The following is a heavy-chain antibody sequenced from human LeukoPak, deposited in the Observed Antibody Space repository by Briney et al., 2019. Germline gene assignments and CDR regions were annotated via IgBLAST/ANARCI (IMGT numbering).Heavy chain of an antibody. J-gene: IGHJ4*02. CDR3: ARLKYRSAWHWDY. D-gene: IGHD6-19*01. CDR1: GGSISSYY. V-gene: IGHV4-59*12. Sequence: PSETLSLTCTVSGGSISSYYWSWIRQPPGKGLEWIGYMYYSGSTNYNPSLKSRVSISVDTSTKQFSLKLSSVTAADTAVYYCARLKYRSAWHWDYWGQGTLVIVSS. CDR2: MYYSGST.